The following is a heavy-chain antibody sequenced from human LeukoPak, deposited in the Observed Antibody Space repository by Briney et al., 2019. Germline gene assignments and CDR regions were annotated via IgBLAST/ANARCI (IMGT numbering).Heavy chain of an antibody. D-gene: IGHD3-22*01. V-gene: IGHV3-20*04. CDR3: ARDRYYDSSGYSPY. CDR1: GFTFDDDG. Sequence: GGSLSLSCAASGFTFDDDGMSWVRQPPRKGMEWVSVGNWNGGSTGYADSVKGRFTISRDNAKNSLYLQMNSLRAEDTAVYYCARDRYYDSSGYSPYWGQGTLVTVSS. J-gene: IGHJ1*01. CDR2: GNWNGGST.